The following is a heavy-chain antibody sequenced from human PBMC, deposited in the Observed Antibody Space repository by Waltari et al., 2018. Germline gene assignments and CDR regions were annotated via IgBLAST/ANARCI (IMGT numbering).Heavy chain of an antibody. D-gene: IGHD5-12*01. V-gene: IGHV4-61*02. Sequence: QVQLQESGPGLVKPSQTLSLTCTVSGGSISSGSYYWSWIRQPAGKGLEWIGCIYNSGSNTYTPPLKSRVTISVDTPKNQCSLKLSSVTAADTAVYYWARVSWLRSIDYWGQGTLVTVSS. CDR1: GGSISSGSYY. CDR3: ARVSWLRSIDY. CDR2: IYNSGSN. J-gene: IGHJ4*02.